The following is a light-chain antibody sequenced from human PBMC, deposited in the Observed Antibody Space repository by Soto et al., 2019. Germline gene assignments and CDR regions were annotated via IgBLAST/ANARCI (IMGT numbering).Light chain of an antibody. CDR1: QSVRSNH. CDR2: GAS. J-gene: IGKJ2*01. V-gene: IGKV3-20*01. Sequence: EIVLTQSPGSLSLSPRERATLSCRASQSVRSNHLAWYQQKPGQAPRLIIYGASRRATGIPDRFSGSGSGTEFTLTISRLVPEDFAVYYCQQYGSSTYTFGQGTKVEIK. CDR3: QQYGSSTYT.